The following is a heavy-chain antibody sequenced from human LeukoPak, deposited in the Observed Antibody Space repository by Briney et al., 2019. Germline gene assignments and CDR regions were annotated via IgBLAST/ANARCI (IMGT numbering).Heavy chain of an antibody. J-gene: IGHJ4*02. CDR3: ARRTHGSGSYYSGFDY. V-gene: IGHV4-39*01. Sequence: PSETLSLTCTVSGGSIISSSYYWGWIRQPPGTGLEWIGSIYYSGSTYYNPSLKSRVTISVDTSKNQFSLKLSSVTAADTAVYYCARRTHGSGSYYSGFDYWGQGALVTVSS. CDR2: IYYSGST. D-gene: IGHD3-10*01. CDR1: GGSIISSSYY.